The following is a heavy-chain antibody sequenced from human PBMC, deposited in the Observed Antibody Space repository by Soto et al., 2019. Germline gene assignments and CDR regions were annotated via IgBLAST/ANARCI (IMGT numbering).Heavy chain of an antibody. D-gene: IGHD3-3*01. V-gene: IGHV1-58*01. CDR2: IVVGSGNT. J-gene: IGHJ6*02. CDR1: GFTFTSSA. Sequence: GASVNVSCKASGFTFTSSAVQWVRRARGERLEWIGWIVVGSGNTNYAQKFQERVTITRDMSTSTAYMELSSLRSEDTAVYYCAAGTSYDFWSGYWDYYYGMDVWGQGTTVTVSS. CDR3: AAGTSYDFWSGYWDYYYGMDV.